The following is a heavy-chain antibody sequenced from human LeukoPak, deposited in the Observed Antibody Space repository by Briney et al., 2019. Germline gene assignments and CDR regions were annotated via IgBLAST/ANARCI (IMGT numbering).Heavy chain of an antibody. D-gene: IGHD6-13*01. CDR3: ARHPWSGIAAAN. J-gene: IGHJ4*02. V-gene: IGHV4-34*01. CDR1: GGSFSGYY. Sequence: SETLSLTCAVYGGSFSGYYWSWIRQPPGKGLEWIGEINHSGSTNYNPSLKSRVTISVDTSKNQFSLKLSSVTAADTAVYYCARHPWSGIAAANWGQGTLVTVSS. CDR2: INHSGST.